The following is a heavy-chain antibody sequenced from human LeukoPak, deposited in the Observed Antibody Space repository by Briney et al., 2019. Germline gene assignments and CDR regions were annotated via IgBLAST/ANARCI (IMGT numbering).Heavy chain of an antibody. CDR2: IWSDGSSK. J-gene: IGHJ6*02. D-gene: IGHD6-13*01. V-gene: IGHV3-33*01. CDR1: GFAFSSYG. CDR3: ARGQPPSYYDMDV. Sequence: GRSLILSCAASGFAFSSYGMHWVRQAPGKGLEWVAVIWSDGSSKHYADSVKGRFTISRDNSKNTLYLQMSSLRAEDTALYYCARGQPPSYYDMDVWGQGTTVTVSS.